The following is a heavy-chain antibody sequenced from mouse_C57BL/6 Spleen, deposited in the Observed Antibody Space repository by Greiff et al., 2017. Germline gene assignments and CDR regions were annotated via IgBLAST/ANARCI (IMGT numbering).Heavy chain of an antibody. D-gene: IGHD1-1*01. CDR2: IWSDGST. CDR3: ARQNYYGSSDWYFDV. J-gene: IGHJ1*03. V-gene: IGHV2-6-1*01. Sequence: QVQLQQSGPGLVAPSQSLSITCTVSGFSLTSYGVHWVRQPPGKGLEWLVVIWSDGSTTYNSAPKSRMSISKDNSKSQVFLKMNSLQTDDTAMYYCARQNYYGSSDWYFDVWGTGTTVTVSS. CDR1: GFSLTSYG.